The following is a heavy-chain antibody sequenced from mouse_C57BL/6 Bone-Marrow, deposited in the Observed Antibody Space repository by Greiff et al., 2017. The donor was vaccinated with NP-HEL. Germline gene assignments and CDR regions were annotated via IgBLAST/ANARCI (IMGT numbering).Heavy chain of an antibody. J-gene: IGHJ4*01. CDR3: ARNGPKEYYAMDY. V-gene: IGHV2-2*01. CDR1: GFSLTSYG. CDR2: IWSGGST. Sequence: QVQLQQSGPGLVQPSQSLSITCTVSGFSLTSYGVHWVRPSPGKGLEWLGVIWSGGSTDYNAAFISRLSISKDNSQSQVFCKMNSLQSDDTAIYYCARNGPKEYYAMDYWGQGTSVTVSS.